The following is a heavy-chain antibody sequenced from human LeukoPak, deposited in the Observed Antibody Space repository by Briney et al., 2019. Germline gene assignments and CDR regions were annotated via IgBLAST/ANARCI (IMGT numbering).Heavy chain of an antibody. CDR1: GGSISSGGYS. D-gene: IGHD6-6*01. Sequence: SETLSLTCAVSGGSISSGGYSWSWIRQPPGKGLEWLGYIYHSGSTYYNPSLKSRVTISVDRSKNQFSLKLSSVTAADTAVYYCARGRIAARQAWFDPWGQGTLVTVSS. CDR2: IYHSGST. J-gene: IGHJ5*02. V-gene: IGHV4-30-2*01. CDR3: ARGRIAARQAWFDP.